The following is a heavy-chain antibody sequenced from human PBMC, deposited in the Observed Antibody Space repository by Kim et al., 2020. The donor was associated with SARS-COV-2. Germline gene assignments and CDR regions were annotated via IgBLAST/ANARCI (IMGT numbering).Heavy chain of an antibody. J-gene: IGHJ4*02. CDR2: ISSSSSYT. V-gene: IGHV3-11*06. CDR3: ARVGTYYYGSGSYYDY. Sequence: GGSLRLSCAASGFTFSDYYMSWIRQAPGKGLEWVSYISSSSSYTNYADSVKGRFTISRDNAKNSLYLQMNSLRAEDTAVYYCARVGTYYYGSGSYYDYWGQGTLVTVSS. CDR1: GFTFSDYY. D-gene: IGHD3-10*01.